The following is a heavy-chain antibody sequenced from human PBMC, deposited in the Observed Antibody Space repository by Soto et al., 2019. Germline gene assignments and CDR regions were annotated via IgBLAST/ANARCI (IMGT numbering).Heavy chain of an antibody. CDR3: ARTTHSGSYQGYP. D-gene: IGHD1-26*01. J-gene: IGHJ5*02. CDR2: ISAYNGNT. V-gene: IGHV1-18*01. CDR1: GYTFSNYA. Sequence: QVQLVQSGAEVKKPGASVKVSCMASGYTFSNYAISWLRQAPGQGLEWMGWISAYNGNTNYAQKFQGRVTLTTDTTTSTAYMELRSRRSDDTAVYYCARTTHSGSYQGYPWGQGTLVTVSS.